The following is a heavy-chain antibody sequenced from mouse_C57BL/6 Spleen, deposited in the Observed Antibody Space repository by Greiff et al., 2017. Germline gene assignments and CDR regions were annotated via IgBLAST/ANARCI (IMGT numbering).Heavy chain of an antibody. Sequence: EVQLVESEGGLVQPGSSMKLSCTASGFTFSDYYMAWVRQVPEKGLEWVANINYDGSSTYYLDSLKSRFIISRDNAKNILYLQMSSLKSEDTATYYCASLSNYEGYAMDYWGQGTSVTVSS. CDR3: ASLSNYEGYAMDY. V-gene: IGHV5-16*01. D-gene: IGHD2-5*01. CDR2: INYDGSST. CDR1: GFTFSDYY. J-gene: IGHJ4*01.